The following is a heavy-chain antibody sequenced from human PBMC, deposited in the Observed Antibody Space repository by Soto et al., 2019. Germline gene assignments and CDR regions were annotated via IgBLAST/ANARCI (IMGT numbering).Heavy chain of an antibody. CDR2: IYPGDSDI. CDR1: GYNFTTYW. J-gene: IGHJ5*02. Sequence: GESLKISCKGSGYNFTTYWIDWVRQQPGKGLEWIGAIYPGDSDIRYSPSFEGQVTISADKSIYTANLQWSSLKASESAMYFCARHKGRAFDLWGQGTLVTVSS. V-gene: IGHV5-51*01. CDR3: ARHKGRAFDL.